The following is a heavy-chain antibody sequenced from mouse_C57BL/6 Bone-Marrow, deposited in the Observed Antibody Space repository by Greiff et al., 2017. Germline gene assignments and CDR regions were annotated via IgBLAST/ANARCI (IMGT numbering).Heavy chain of an antibody. D-gene: IGHD2-4*01. CDR3: ARQLRAMDY. V-gene: IGHV5-4*03. Sequence: EVKVVESGGCLVKPGGSLKLSCAASGFTFSSYAMSWVRQTPEKRLEWVATISDGGSYTYYPDNVKGRFTISRDNAKNNLYLQMSHLKSEDTAMYYCARQLRAMDYWGQGTSVTVSS. J-gene: IGHJ4*01. CDR2: ISDGGSYT. CDR1: GFTFSSYA.